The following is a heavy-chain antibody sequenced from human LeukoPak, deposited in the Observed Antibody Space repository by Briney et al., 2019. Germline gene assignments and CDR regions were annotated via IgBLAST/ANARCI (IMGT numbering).Heavy chain of an antibody. CDR3: ARDHWLSSTNEWHYYGLDV. D-gene: IGHD3-9*01. J-gene: IGHJ6*02. CDR2: IFGGGST. Sequence: GGSLRLSCAASGFTVSSNFMSWVRQAPGKGLEWVSVIFGGGSTYYADSVKGRFTISRDTSKNTLHLQMNSLRADDTAVYYCARDHWLSSTNEWHYYGLDVWGQGTTVTVSS. V-gene: IGHV3-53*01. CDR1: GFTVSSNF.